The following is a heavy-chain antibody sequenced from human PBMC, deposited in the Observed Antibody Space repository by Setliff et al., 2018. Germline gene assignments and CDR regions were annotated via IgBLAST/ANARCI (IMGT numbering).Heavy chain of an antibody. Sequence: GGSLRLSCAASGFTFSTYNMNWVRQAPGKGLEWVSYISFSSSTIYYADSVKGRFTISRDNAKNSLYLQMNSLRAEDTAVYYCVTDPPFSGWSFDSWGQGTLVTVSS. CDR1: GFTFSTYN. V-gene: IGHV3-48*01. D-gene: IGHD6-19*01. CDR2: ISFSSSTI. J-gene: IGHJ4*02. CDR3: VTDPPFSGWSFDS.